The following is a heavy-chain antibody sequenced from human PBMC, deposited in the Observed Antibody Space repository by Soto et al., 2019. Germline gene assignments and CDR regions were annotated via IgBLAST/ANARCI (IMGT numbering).Heavy chain of an antibody. CDR3: TTEDWHLDAFDI. D-gene: IGHD2-21*01. Sequence: SETLSLTCTVSSAPVSSTTYTWGWIRQPPGKGLEWVASVYYGGRSYYNPTLNSRVTISVDTSKNQFSLKMTSVTAADTAVYYCTTEDWHLDAFDIWGQGTMVTVSS. J-gene: IGHJ3*02. CDR1: SAPVSSTTYT. CDR2: VYYGGRS. V-gene: IGHV4-39*02.